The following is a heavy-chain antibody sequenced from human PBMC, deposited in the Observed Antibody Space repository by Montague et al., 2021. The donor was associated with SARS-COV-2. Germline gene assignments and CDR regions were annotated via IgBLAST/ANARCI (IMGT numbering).Heavy chain of an antibody. Sequence: ETLSLTCTVSGGSISSSSYYWGWIRQPPGKGLEWIGSIYYSGSTYYNPTLKSRVTISVDTSKNQFSLKLSSVTAADTAVYYSAGQVTGQYFAWILYGMDVWGQGTTVTVSS. J-gene: IGHJ6*02. CDR2: IYYSGST. V-gene: IGHV4-39*01. CDR3: AGQVTGQYFAWILYGMDV. D-gene: IGHD3-9*01. CDR1: GGSISSSSYY.